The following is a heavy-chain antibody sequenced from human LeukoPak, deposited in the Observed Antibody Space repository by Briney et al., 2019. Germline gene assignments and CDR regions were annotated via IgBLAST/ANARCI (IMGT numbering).Heavy chain of an antibody. V-gene: IGHV3-21*01. D-gene: IGHD4-17*01. J-gene: IGHJ5*02. CDR3: ARSGLVTTLIINWFDP. CDR2: ISSSSSYI. Sequence: VRQAXXXXXXXXXSISSSSSYIYYADSVKGRFTISRDNAKNSLYLQMNSLRAEDTAVYYCARSGLVTTLIINWFDPWGQGTLVTVSS.